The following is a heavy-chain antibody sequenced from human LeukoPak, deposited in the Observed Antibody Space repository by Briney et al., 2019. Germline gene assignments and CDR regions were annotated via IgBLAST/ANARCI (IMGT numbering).Heavy chain of an antibody. CDR1: GINFHRLR. V-gene: IGHV3-13*01. CDR2: IGTASDT. CDR3: ARGPPRGKYYYTDA. D-gene: IGHD1-1*01. Sequence: GSLRPLRAASGINFHRLRLHRVRPTYGQGPELVFTIGTASDTYYPGSVEGRFTLSREHAKTSLYLQMTSLTAGDTAVYYCARGPPRGKYYYTDAWGKGTTVTVSS. J-gene: IGHJ6*03.